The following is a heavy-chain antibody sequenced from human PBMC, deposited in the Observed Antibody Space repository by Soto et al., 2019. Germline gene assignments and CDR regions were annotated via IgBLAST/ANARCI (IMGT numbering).Heavy chain of an antibody. D-gene: IGHD3-10*01. V-gene: IGHV3-23*01. CDR3: SSKVSGFTGRPDLWCFDR. J-gene: IGHJ2*01. Sequence: EVQLLDSGGGLVQPGGSLRLSCAASGFTFSGYALTWVRQAPGKGLEWVSAISGGGDATFYADSVKGRFTISRDNSKNTMYLAMNTRRAEDTAVYDFSSKVSGFTGRPDLWCFDRWGRGTLVTVSS. CDR2: ISGGGDAT. CDR1: GFTFSGYA.